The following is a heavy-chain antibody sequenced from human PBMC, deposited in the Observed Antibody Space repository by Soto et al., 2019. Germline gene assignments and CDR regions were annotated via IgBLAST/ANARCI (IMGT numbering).Heavy chain of an antibody. CDR1: GFTFSSYS. V-gene: IGHV3-21*01. CDR2: ISSSSYI. D-gene: IGHD2-15*01. CDR3: ARDRPPWGVVVVAATHYYYGMDV. Sequence: GGFLRLSCAASGFTFSSYSMNWVRQAPGKGLEWVSSISSSSYIYYADSVKGRFTISRDNAKNSLYLQMNSLRAEDTAVYYCARDRPPWGVVVVAATHYYYGMDVWGQGTTVTVSS. J-gene: IGHJ6*02.